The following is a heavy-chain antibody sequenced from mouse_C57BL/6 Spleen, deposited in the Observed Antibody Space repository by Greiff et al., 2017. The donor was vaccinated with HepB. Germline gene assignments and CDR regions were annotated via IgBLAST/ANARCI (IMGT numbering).Heavy chain of an antibody. D-gene: IGHD3-3*01. CDR2: INPNNGGT. Sequence: DVKLQESGPELVKPGASVKMSCKASGYTFTDYNMHWVKQSHGKSLEWIGYINPNNGGTSYNQKFKGKATLTVNKSSSTAYMELRSLTSEDSAVYYCPREGPVDYWGQGTTLTVSS. J-gene: IGHJ2*01. V-gene: IGHV1-22*01. CDR3: PREGPVDY. CDR1: GYTFTDYN.